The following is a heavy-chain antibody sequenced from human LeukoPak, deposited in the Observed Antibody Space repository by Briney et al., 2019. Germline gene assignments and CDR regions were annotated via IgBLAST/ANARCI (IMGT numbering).Heavy chain of an antibody. CDR1: GFPFDNYG. CDR2: ISGSGGST. D-gene: IGHD6-19*01. V-gene: IGHV3-23*01. J-gene: IGHJ5*02. CDR3: AKDSSGYQGAYNWFDP. Sequence: GGSLRLSCAASGFPFDNYGMAWVRQAPGKGREWVSAISGSGGSTYYADSVKGRFTISRDNSKNTLYLQMNSLRAEDTAVYYCAKDSSGYQGAYNWFDPWGQGTLVTVSS.